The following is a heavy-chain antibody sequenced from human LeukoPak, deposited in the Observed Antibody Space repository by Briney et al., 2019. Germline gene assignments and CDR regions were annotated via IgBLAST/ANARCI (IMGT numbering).Heavy chain of an antibody. CDR2: INSDGSST. CDR3: ARLGSGYLNYYYYYMDV. Sequence: GGSLRLSCAASGFTFSSYCMHWVRQAPGKGLVWVSRINSDGSSTSYADSVKGRFTISRDNAKNTLYLQMNSLRAEDTAVYYCARLGSGYLNYYYYYMDVWGKGTTVTVSS. D-gene: IGHD3-22*01. CDR1: GFTFSSYC. J-gene: IGHJ6*03. V-gene: IGHV3-74*01.